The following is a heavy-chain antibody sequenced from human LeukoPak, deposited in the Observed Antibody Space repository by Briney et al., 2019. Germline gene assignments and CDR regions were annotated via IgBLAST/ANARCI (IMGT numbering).Heavy chain of an antibody. CDR3: ARDLGYGEFDY. V-gene: IGHV4-34*01. D-gene: IGHD4-17*01. Sequence: SETLSLTCSGYSGSFSGYYWSWIRQPPGKGLEWIGEINHSVGTNYNPSLKSRVTMSLDTSKNQFTLKLSSVTAADTAVYYCARDLGYGEFDYWGQGTLVTVSS. CDR2: INHSVGT. CDR1: SGSFSGYY. J-gene: IGHJ4*02.